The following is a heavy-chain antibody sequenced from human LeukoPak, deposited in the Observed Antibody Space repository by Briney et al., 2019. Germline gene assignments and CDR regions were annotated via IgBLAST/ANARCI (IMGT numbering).Heavy chain of an antibody. Sequence: PGGSLRLSCAASGFTVSTNYMSWVRQAPGKGLEWVSVISSGGTPYYADSVKGRFTISRDSSENTLYLQMHSLRAEDTAVYYCARGGAGYAFDYWGQGTLVTVSS. CDR3: ARGGAGYAFDY. CDR2: ISSGGTP. V-gene: IGHV3-66*02. CDR1: GFTVSTNY. D-gene: IGHD5-12*01. J-gene: IGHJ4*02.